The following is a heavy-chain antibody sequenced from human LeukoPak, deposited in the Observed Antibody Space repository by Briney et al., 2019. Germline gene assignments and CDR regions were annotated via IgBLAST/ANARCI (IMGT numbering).Heavy chain of an antibody. J-gene: IGHJ3*02. V-gene: IGHV3-53*01. CDR2: IYSGGST. D-gene: IGHD3-10*01. Sequence: GGSLRLSCVASGFTVSSNYMSWVRQAPGKGLEWVSVIYSGGSTYYADSVKGRFTISRDNSKNTLYLQMNSLRAEDTAVYYCASGVPRGHDAFDIWGQGTMVTVSS. CDR3: ASGVPRGHDAFDI. CDR1: GFTVSSNY.